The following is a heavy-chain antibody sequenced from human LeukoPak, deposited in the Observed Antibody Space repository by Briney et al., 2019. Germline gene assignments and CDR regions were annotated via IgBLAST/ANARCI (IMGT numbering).Heavy chain of an antibody. Sequence: SETLSLTXTVSGYSISSGYYWGWIRQPPGKGLEWIGSIYHSGSTYYNPSLKSRVTISVDTSKNQFSLKLSSVTAADTAVYYCARYYYDSSGYYSGFDYWGQGTLVTVSS. CDR2: IYHSGST. V-gene: IGHV4-38-2*02. CDR3: ARYYYDSSGYYSGFDY. CDR1: GYSISSGYY. D-gene: IGHD3-22*01. J-gene: IGHJ4*02.